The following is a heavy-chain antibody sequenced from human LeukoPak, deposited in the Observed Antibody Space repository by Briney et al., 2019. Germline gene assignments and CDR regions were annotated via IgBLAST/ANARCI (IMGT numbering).Heavy chain of an antibody. D-gene: IGHD3-22*01. CDR3: AKVALFSGYYPPFDY. CDR2: ISYDGSNE. J-gene: IGHJ4*02. CDR1: GFTFSNYG. Sequence: PGGSLRLSCTASGFTFSNYGMHWVRQAPGKGREGVAVISYDGSNEYYADSVKGRFTISRDNSKNTLFLQMNSLRPEDTAVYHCAKVALFSGYYPPFDYWGQGTLVTVSS. V-gene: IGHV3-30*18.